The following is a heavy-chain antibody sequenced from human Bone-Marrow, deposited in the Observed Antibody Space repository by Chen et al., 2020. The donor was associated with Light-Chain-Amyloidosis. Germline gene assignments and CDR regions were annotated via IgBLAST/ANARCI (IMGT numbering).Heavy chain of an antibody. CDR2: IYHSGST. CDR1: GYSISSGYY. CDR3: ARGPYGSGSYYKVYYYYYGMDV. V-gene: IGHV4-38-2*01. Sequence: QVQLQESGPGLVKPSETLSLTCAVSGYSISSGYYWGWIRQPPGKGLEWIGSIYHSGSTYYNPSRKSRVTISVDTSKNQFSLKLSSVTAADTAVYYCARGPYGSGSYYKVYYYYYGMDVWGQGTTVTVSS. J-gene: IGHJ6*02. D-gene: IGHD3-10*01.